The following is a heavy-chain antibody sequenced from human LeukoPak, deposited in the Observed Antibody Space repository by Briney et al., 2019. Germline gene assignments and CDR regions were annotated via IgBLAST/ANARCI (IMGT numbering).Heavy chain of an antibody. CDR1: GYTFTGYY. CDR3: ARADVVVTANCFDY. Sequence: ASVKVSCKASGYTFTGYYMHWVRQAPGQGVEWMGWINPNSGGTNYAQKFQGRVTMTRDTSISTAYMELSRLRSDDTAVYYCARADVVVTANCFDYWGQGTLVTVSS. J-gene: IGHJ4*02. D-gene: IGHD2-21*02. V-gene: IGHV1-2*02. CDR2: INPNSGGT.